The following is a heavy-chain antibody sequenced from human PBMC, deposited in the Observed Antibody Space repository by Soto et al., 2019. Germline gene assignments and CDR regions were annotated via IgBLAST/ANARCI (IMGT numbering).Heavy chain of an antibody. D-gene: IGHD4-4*01. CDR2: IWYDGSNK. Sequence: QVQLVESGGGVVQPGRSLRLSCAASGFTFSSYGMHWVRQAPGKGLEWVAVIWYDGSNKYYADSVKGRFTISRDNSKNTLYLQMNSLRAEDTAVYYCATKGGYSNYVDHWGQGTLVTVSS. V-gene: IGHV3-33*01. CDR3: ATKGGYSNYVDH. CDR1: GFTFSSYG. J-gene: IGHJ4*02.